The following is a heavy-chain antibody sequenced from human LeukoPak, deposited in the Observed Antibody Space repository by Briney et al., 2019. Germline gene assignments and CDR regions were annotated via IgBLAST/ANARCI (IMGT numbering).Heavy chain of an antibody. CDR2: INPSGGST. CDR1: GYTFTSHY. CDR3: ARGCLYYYDSSGYCHFDY. D-gene: IGHD3-22*01. J-gene: IGHJ4*02. V-gene: IGHV1-46*01. Sequence: GASVKVSCKASGYTFTSHYMHWVRQAPGQGLEWMGIINPSGGSTSYAQKFQGRVTMTRDTSTSTVYMELSSLRSEDTAVYYCARGCLYYYDSSGYCHFDYWGQGTLVTVSS.